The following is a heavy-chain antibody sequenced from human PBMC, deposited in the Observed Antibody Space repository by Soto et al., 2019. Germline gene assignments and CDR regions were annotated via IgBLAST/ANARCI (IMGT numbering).Heavy chain of an antibody. V-gene: IGHV5-10-1*01. D-gene: IGHD6-13*01. Sequence: GESLKISCKGSGYSFTSYWISWVRQMPGKGLEWMGRIDPSDSYTNYSPSFQGHVTISADKSISTAYLQWSSLKASDTAMYYCARQEQLGNYYYYGMDVWGQGTTVTVSS. CDR2: IDPSDSYT. CDR1: GYSFTSYW. J-gene: IGHJ6*02. CDR3: ARQEQLGNYYYYGMDV.